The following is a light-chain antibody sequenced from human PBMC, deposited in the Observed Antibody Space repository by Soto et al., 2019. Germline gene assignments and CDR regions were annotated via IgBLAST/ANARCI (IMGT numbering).Light chain of an antibody. CDR3: QQSYNAPYT. J-gene: IGKJ2*01. CDR2: AAS. V-gene: IGKV1-39*01. CDR1: QSISTY. Sequence: DIQMTQSPSSLSASLGDRVTITCRASQSISTYLNWYQQKPGKAPKLLIYAASSLQSGVTSRFSGSGSGTDFTLTISSLQPEDFGTYYCQQSYNAPYTFGQGTKLEIK.